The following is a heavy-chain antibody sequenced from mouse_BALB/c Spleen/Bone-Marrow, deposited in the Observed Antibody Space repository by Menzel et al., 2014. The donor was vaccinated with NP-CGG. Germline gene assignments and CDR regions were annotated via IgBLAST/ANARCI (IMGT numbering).Heavy chain of an antibody. J-gene: IGHJ4*01. CDR1: GYAFSSYW. CDR2: IYLGDGDT. Sequence: VQLQQSGAELERPGSSVKISCKASGYAFSSYWMNWVKQRPGQGLEWIGQIYLGDGDTNYNGNFKDKATLTVDRSSSTAFMQLSSLTSEDSAVYFCARWYRDPHFAMDYWGPGTSVTVSS. V-gene: IGHV1-80*01. CDR3: ARWYRDPHFAMDY. D-gene: IGHD2-14*01.